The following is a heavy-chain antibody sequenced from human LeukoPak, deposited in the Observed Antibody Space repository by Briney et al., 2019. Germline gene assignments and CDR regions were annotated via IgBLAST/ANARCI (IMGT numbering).Heavy chain of an antibody. Sequence: PGGSLRLSCAASGFTFSSYGMHWVRQAPGKGLEWVAVISYGGSKKYYADSVKGRFTISRDNSKNTMYLQMNSLRAEDTAVYYCAKVSGYSSSWTDYYYYGMDVWGQGTTVTVSS. J-gene: IGHJ6*02. CDR2: ISYGGSKK. CDR3: AKVSGYSSSWTDYYYYGMDV. D-gene: IGHD6-13*01. V-gene: IGHV3-30*18. CDR1: GFTFSSYG.